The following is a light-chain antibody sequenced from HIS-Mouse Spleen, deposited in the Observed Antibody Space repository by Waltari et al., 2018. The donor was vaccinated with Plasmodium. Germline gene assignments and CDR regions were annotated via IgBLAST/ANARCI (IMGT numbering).Light chain of an antibody. J-gene: IGKJ1*01. Sequence: DIQMTQSPSSLSASVGDRVTITCRASQSISSYLNWYQQKPGKAPKLLIYAASSCQSGVPSRFSGSGSGTDFTLTISSLQPEDFATYYCQQSYSTWTFGQGTKVEIK. CDR1: QSISSY. CDR2: AAS. CDR3: QQSYSTWT. V-gene: IGKV1-39*01.